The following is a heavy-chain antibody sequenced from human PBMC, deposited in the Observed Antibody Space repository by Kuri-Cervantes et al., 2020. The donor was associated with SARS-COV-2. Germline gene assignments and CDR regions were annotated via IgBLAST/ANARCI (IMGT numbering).Heavy chain of an antibody. J-gene: IGHJ4*02. CDR3: AKDGCKTSSCYVNS. V-gene: IGHV3-30*09. CDR2: ISYDGSNK. CDR1: GFTFSSYA. Sequence: GGSLRLSCAASGFTFSSYAMHWVRQAPGKGLEWVAVISYDGSNKYYADSVKGRFVISRDNSKNTLYLHMNSLRAEDTALYYCAKDGCKTSSCYVNSWGQGALVTVSS. D-gene: IGHD2-2*01.